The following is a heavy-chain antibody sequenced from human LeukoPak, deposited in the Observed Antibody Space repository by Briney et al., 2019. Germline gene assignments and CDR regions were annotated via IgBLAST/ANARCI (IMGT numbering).Heavy chain of an antibody. CDR3: ARDPGLLWFGELKVGFDY. CDR2: IYYSGST. J-gene: IGHJ4*02. Sequence: KPSETLSLTCTVSGGSISSYYWSWIRQPPGKGLEWSGYIYYSGSTNYNPSLKSRVTISVDTSKNQFSLKLSSVTAADTAVYYCARDPGLLWFGELKVGFDYWGQGTLVTVSS. V-gene: IGHV4-59*01. CDR1: GGSISSYY. D-gene: IGHD3-10*01.